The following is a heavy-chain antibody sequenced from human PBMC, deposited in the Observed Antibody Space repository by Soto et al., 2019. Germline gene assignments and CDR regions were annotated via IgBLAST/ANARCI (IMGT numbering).Heavy chain of an antibody. J-gene: IGHJ5*02. V-gene: IGHV3-9*01. CDR2: IDWNSGTI. D-gene: IGHD2-8*01. Sequence: EMQLVESGGGLVQPGRSLRLSCAVSGFNFENFALHWVRQAPWKGLECVSGIDWNSGTIAYADSVNAQFTHSRDSTTSSLYLHLDGLRPDDKAFYYAAKAPKMVTLWFDPWGQGTLGTGSS. CDR1: GFNFENFA. CDR3: AKAPKMVTLWFDP.